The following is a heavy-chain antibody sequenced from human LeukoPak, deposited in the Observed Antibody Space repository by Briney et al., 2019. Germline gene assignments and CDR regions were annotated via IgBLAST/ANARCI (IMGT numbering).Heavy chain of an antibody. J-gene: IGHJ5*02. CDR3: ARHRSKGTRYYDNPNNWFDP. V-gene: IGHV4-59*08. D-gene: IGHD3-22*01. Sequence: PSETLSLTCTVSGGSISSYYWSWIRQPPGKGLEWVGYIYYSGSTNYNPSLKSRVTISVDTSKNQFSLKLSSVTAADTAVYYCARHRSKGTRYYDNPNNWFDPWGQGTLVTVSS. CDR2: IYYSGST. CDR1: GGSISSYY.